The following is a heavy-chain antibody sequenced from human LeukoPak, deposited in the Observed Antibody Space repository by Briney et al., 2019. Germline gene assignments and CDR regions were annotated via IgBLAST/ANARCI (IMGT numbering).Heavy chain of an antibody. CDR1: GYSISSGYY. Sequence: SETLSLTCAVSGYSISSGYYWGWIRQPPGKGLEWIGSIYHSGSTYYNPSLKSRVTISVDTSKNQFSLKLSSVTAADTAVYYCARVECIVVVPAAKLTNWFDPWGQGTLVTVSS. CDR2: IYHSGST. CDR3: ARVECIVVVPAAKLTNWFDP. V-gene: IGHV4-38-2*01. J-gene: IGHJ5*02. D-gene: IGHD2-2*01.